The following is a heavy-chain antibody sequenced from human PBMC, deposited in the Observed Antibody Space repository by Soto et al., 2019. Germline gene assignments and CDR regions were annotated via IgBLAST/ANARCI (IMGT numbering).Heavy chain of an antibody. J-gene: IGHJ4*02. CDR2: ISYDGSNK. Sequence: QVQLVESGGGVVQPGRSLRLSCAASGFTFSSYGMHWVRQAPGKGLEWVAVISYDGSNKYYADSVKGRFTISRDNSKNTLYLQMNSLIDEDTAVYYCAKDGDYYYDSSGYYYWGQGTLVTVSS. CDR1: GFTFSSYG. D-gene: IGHD3-22*01. V-gene: IGHV3-30*18. CDR3: AKDGDYYYDSSGYYY.